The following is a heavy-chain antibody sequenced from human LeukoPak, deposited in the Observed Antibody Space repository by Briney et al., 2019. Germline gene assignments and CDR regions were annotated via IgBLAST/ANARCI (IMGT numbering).Heavy chain of an antibody. D-gene: IGHD4-17*01. CDR3: ARGLTTVIPRPIDY. CDR2: ISSSSTYT. J-gene: IGHJ4*02. Sequence: AGGSLRLSCVASGFTFSSYWMNWVRQAPGKGLEWVSSISSSSTYTYYADSVKGRFTISRDNAKNSLYLQMNSLRADDTAVYYCARGLTTVIPRPIDYWGQGTLVTVSS. CDR1: GFTFSSYW. V-gene: IGHV3-21*01.